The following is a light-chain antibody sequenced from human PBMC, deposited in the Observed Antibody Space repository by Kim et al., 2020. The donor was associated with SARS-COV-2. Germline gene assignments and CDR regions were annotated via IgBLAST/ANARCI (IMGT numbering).Light chain of an antibody. Sequence: GQSITISGTGTRSDVGGYNYVSWYQQHPGKAPKLMIFDVSKRPSGVSNRFSGSKSGNTASLTISGLQAEDEADYYCSSYTSSSTWVFGGGTQLTVL. CDR3: SSYTSSSTWV. V-gene: IGLV2-14*04. CDR2: DVS. CDR1: RSDVGGYNY. J-gene: IGLJ3*02.